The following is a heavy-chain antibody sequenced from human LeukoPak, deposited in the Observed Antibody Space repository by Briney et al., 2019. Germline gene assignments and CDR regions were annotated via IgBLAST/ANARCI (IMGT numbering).Heavy chain of an antibody. D-gene: IGHD3-3*01. CDR3: ARPGAHGFGVVI. CDR2: IYYSGST. V-gene: IGHV4-39*01. CDR1: GGSISSSSYY. J-gene: IGHJ4*02. Sequence: SETLSLTCTVSGGSISSSSYYWGWIRQPPGKGLEWIGSIYYSGSTYYNPSLKSRVTISVDTSKNQFSLKLSSVTAADTAVYYCARPGAHGFGVVIWGQGTLVTVSS.